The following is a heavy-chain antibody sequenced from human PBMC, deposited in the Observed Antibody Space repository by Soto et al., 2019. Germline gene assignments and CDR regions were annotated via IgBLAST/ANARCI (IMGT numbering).Heavy chain of an antibody. CDR2: IYWDDDK. CDR3: AHYDFWSGYPH. D-gene: IGHD3-3*01. CDR1: GFSLSTSGVG. J-gene: IGHJ4*02. Sequence: QITLKESGPTLVKPTQTLTLTCTFSGFSLSTSGVGVGWIRQPPGKALEWLALIYWDDDKRYSPSLKSRLTTTTDPSKNQVVLTMTTMDPVDTATYYCAHYDFWSGYPHWGQGTLVTVSS. V-gene: IGHV2-5*02.